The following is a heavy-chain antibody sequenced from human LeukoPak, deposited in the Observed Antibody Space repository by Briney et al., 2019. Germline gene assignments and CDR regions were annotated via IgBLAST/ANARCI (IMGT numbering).Heavy chain of an antibody. Sequence: GESLKISCKGSGYSFTSYWIGWVRQMPGKGLEWMGIIYPGDSDTRYSPSFQGQVTISADKSISTAYLQWSSLKASDTAMYYCARHGASTVAHYYYYGMDVWGQGTTVTVSS. CDR1: GYSFTSYW. D-gene: IGHD4-4*01. CDR3: ARHGASTVAHYYYYGMDV. J-gene: IGHJ6*02. V-gene: IGHV5-51*01. CDR2: IYPGDSDT.